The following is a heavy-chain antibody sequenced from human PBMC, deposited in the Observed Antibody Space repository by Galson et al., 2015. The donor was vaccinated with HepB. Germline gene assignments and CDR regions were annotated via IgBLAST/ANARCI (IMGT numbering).Heavy chain of an antibody. CDR3: ALARDPNPTYYSSVNDGMDV. V-gene: IGHV1-69*13. CDR2: IIPFFGTP. CDR1: GGTFSKYA. J-gene: IGHJ6*02. D-gene: IGHD2-2*01. Sequence: SVKVSCKASGGTFSKYAITWVRQAPGQGLEWMGGIIPFFGTPIYAQRFQGRVTITAGVSTTTAHMELSSLRSDDTAVFYCALARDPNPTYYSSVNDGMDVWGQGTTVTVSS.